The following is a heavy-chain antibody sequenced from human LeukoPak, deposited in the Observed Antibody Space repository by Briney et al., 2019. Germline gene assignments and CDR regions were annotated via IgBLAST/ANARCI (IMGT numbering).Heavy chain of an antibody. V-gene: IGHV5-51*01. Sequence: GESLKISCKGSGYSFTSYWIGWVRQMPGKGLKWMGIIYPGDSDARYSPSFQGQVTISADKSISTTYLQWSSLKASDTAMYYCARRRDLYSGSYYPFDYWGQGTLVTVSS. CDR2: IYPGDSDA. D-gene: IGHD1-26*01. J-gene: IGHJ4*02. CDR1: GYSFTSYW. CDR3: ARRRDLYSGSYYPFDY.